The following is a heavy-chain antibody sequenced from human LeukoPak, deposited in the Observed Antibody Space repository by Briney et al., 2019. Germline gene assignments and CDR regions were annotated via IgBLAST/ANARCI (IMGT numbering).Heavy chain of an antibody. V-gene: IGHV1-69*06. J-gene: IGHJ5*02. CDR1: GGTFSSYA. D-gene: IGHD3-10*01. Sequence: SVKVSCEASGGTFSSYAISWVRQAPGQGPEWMGGIIPIFGTANYAQKFQGRVTITADKSTSTVYMELSSLRSEDTAVYYCARDLEYYGSGSYDWFDPWGQGTLVTVSS. CDR3: ARDLEYYGSGSYDWFDP. CDR2: IIPIFGTA.